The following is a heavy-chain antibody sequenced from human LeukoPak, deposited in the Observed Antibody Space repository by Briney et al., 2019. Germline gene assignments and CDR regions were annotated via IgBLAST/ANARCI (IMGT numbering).Heavy chain of an antibody. Sequence: SETLSLTCTVSGGSISSYYWSWIRQPAEKGLEWIGRIYTSGSTNYNPSLKSRVTMSVDTSKNQFSLKLSSVTAADTAVYYCARDPSDYGGNGYFDYWGQGTLVTVSS. CDR1: GGSISSYY. V-gene: IGHV4-4*07. CDR3: ARDPSDYGGNGYFDY. D-gene: IGHD4-23*01. CDR2: IYTSGST. J-gene: IGHJ4*02.